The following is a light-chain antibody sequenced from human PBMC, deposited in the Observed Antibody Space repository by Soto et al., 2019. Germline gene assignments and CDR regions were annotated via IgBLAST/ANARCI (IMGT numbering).Light chain of an antibody. CDR3: AAWDGSLDGRLL. CDR2: SNN. Sequence: QSGLTQPPSASGAPGQRVTISCSGSSSNTDTNYVNWYHQLPGTAPRLLIYSNNQRPSGVPDRFSGSKFGTSASLVISGVRSDDEADDFCAAWDGSLDGRLLFGNGTKVT. V-gene: IGLV1-47*02. CDR1: SSNTDTNY. J-gene: IGLJ1*01.